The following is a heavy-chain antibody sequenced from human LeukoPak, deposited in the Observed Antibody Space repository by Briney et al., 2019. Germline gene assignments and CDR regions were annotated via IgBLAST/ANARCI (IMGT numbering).Heavy chain of an antibody. CDR1: GYTFTGYY. CDR2: MNPNSGNT. V-gene: IGHV1-8*03. D-gene: IGHD6-13*01. Sequence: ASVKVSCKASGYTFTGYYMHWVRQAPGQGLEWMGWMNPNSGNTGYAQKFQGRVTITRNTSISTAYMELSSLRSEDTAVYYCARGYSSSWYLSGYYYYYMDVWGKGTTVTVSS. CDR3: ARGYSSSWYLSGYYYYYMDV. J-gene: IGHJ6*03.